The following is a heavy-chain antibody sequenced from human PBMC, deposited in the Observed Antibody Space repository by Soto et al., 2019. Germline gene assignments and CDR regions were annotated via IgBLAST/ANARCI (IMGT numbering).Heavy chain of an antibody. D-gene: IGHD3-22*01. J-gene: IGHJ1*01. Sequence: ASVKVSCKALGYMFTSYQIHWVRQAPGQGLEWMGLINPSGGSTTYAQKFQGRVTMTRDTSTSTVYMELSSLRSEDAAVYFCARLSDSSSFYFFQYWGQGTLVTVSS. V-gene: IGHV1-46*01. CDR2: INPSGGST. CDR1: GYMFTSYQ. CDR3: ARLSDSSSFYFFQY.